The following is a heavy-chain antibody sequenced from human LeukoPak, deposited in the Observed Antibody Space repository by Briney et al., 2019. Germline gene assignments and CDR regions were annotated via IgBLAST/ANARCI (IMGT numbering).Heavy chain of an antibody. D-gene: IGHD1-26*01. V-gene: IGHV3-15*01. Sequence: GGSLRLSCAASGFTFSNAWMSWVRQAPGKGLEWVGRIKSKTDGGTTDYAAPVKGRFTISRDDSKNTLYLQMNSLRAEDTAVYYCAKDLVGATKAGGWGQGTLVTVSS. CDR2: IKSKTDGGTT. CDR3: AKDLVGATKAGG. J-gene: IGHJ4*02. CDR1: GFTFSNAW.